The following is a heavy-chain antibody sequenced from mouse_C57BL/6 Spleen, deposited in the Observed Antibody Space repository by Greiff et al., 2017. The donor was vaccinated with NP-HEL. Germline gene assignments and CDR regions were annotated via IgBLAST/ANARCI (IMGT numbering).Heavy chain of an antibody. CDR3: ARTEAQARAWFAY. J-gene: IGHJ3*01. Sequence: QVQLQQSGAELARPGASVKLSCKASGYTFTSYGISWVKQRTGQGLEWIGEIYPRSGTTYYNEKFKGKATLTADKSSSTAYMELRSLTSEDAAVYFCARTEAQARAWFAYWGQGTLVTVSA. CDR1: GYTFTSYG. D-gene: IGHD3-2*02. CDR2: IYPRSGTT. V-gene: IGHV1-81*01.